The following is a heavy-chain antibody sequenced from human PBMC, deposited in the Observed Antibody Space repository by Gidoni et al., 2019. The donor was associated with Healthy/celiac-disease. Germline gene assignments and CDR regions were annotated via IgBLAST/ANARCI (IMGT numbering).Heavy chain of an antibody. CDR1: GYTFTSSG. Sequence: QVQLVQSGAEVKKPGASVKVSCKASGYTFTSSGISWVRQAPGQGLEWMGWISAYNGNTNYAQKLQGRVTMTTDTSTSTAYMELRSLRSDDTAVYYCARDHYYDSSGYSGGYQGVYYYYGMDVWGQGTTVTVSS. J-gene: IGHJ6*02. CDR2: ISAYNGNT. V-gene: IGHV1-18*01. CDR3: ARDHYYDSSGYSGGYQGVYYYYGMDV. D-gene: IGHD3-22*01.